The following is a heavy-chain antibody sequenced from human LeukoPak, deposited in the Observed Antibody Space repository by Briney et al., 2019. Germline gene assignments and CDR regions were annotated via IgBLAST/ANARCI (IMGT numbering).Heavy chain of an antibody. D-gene: IGHD4-17*01. Sequence: SETLSLTCTVPGGSISSGGYYWSWIRQHPGKGLEWIGYIYYSGSTYYNPSLKSRVTISVDTSKNQFSLKLSSVTAADTAVYYCARVGDYGDPDYWGQGTLVTVSS. V-gene: IGHV4-31*03. J-gene: IGHJ4*02. CDR1: GGSISSGGYY. CDR2: IYYSGST. CDR3: ARVGDYGDPDY.